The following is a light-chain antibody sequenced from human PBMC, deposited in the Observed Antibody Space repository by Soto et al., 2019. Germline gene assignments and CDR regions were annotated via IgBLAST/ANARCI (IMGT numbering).Light chain of an antibody. CDR1: NNDVGSYTY. V-gene: IGLV2-11*01. J-gene: IGLJ2*01. CDR2: DVN. Sequence: QSALTQPRSVSGSPGQSVTISCTGTNNDVGSYTYVSWYQQHPGKAPKLIIYDVNKRPSGVPHRFSGSKSGHTASLTISGLQAEDEADYYCCSYRSTSTLVFGGGTKVTVL. CDR3: CSYRSTSTLV.